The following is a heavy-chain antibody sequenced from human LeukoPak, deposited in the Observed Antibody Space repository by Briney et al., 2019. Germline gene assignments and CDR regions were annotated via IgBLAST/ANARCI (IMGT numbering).Heavy chain of an antibody. CDR1: GGSISNYY. D-gene: IGHD6-19*01. Sequence: SETLSLTCTVSGGSISNYYWSWIRQPPGKGLEWIGYMYYSGSTNYNPSLKSRVTISVDTSNNQFSLKLRSVTAADTAVYYCARLPGISVTGKAIDCWGQGTLVTVSS. CDR3: ARLPGISVTGKAIDC. V-gene: IGHV4-59*01. J-gene: IGHJ4*02. CDR2: MYYSGST.